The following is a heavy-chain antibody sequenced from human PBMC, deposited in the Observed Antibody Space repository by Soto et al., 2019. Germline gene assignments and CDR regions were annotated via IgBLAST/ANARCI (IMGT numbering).Heavy chain of an antibody. CDR1: GGSISSYY. V-gene: IGHV4-59*01. CDR2: IYYSGST. Sequence: SETLSLTCPVSGGSISSYYWSWIRQPPGKGLEWIGYIYYSGSTNYNPSLKSRVTISVDTSKNPFSLKLSSVTAADTAVYYCARVQGCSSTSCHAYNWFDPWGQGTLVTVSS. CDR3: ARVQGCSSTSCHAYNWFDP. J-gene: IGHJ5*02. D-gene: IGHD2-2*01.